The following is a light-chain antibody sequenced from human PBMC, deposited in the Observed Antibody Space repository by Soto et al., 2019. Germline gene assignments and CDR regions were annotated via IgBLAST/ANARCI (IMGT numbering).Light chain of an antibody. J-gene: IGLJ1*01. CDR2: GNN. Sequence: QAVVTQPPSVSGAPGQRVTISCTGSSSNIGAGYDVHWYQQLPGTAPKLLIYGNNNRPSGVPDRFSGSKSGTSASLAITGLQAEDEADYYCQSYDSSLSARYVFGTGTKLTVL. CDR1: SSNIGAGYD. V-gene: IGLV1-40*01. CDR3: QSYDSSLSARYV.